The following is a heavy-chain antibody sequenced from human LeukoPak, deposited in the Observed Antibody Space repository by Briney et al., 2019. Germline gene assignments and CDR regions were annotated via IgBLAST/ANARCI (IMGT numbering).Heavy chain of an antibody. V-gene: IGHV4-31*03. CDR3: ARDRRTVVTGAHYYYYGMDV. CDR2: IYYSGST. J-gene: IGHJ6*02. D-gene: IGHD2-21*02. CDR1: GGSISSGGYY. Sequence: SETLSLTCTVSGGSISSGGYYWSWIRQHPGKGLGRIGYIYYSGSTYYNPSLKSRVTISVDTSKNQFSLKLSSVTAADTAVYYCARDRRTVVTGAHYYYYGMDVWGQGTTVTVSS.